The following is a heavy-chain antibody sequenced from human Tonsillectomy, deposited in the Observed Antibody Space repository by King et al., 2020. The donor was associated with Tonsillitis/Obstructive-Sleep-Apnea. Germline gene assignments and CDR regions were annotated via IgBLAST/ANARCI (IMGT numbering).Heavy chain of an antibody. CDR3: AREVRAGDTIFGVVIDFDY. Sequence: VQLQQWGAGLLKPSETLSLTCAVYGGSFSGYYWSWIRQPPGKGLEWIGEINHSGSTNYNPSLKSRVTISVDTSKNQFSLKLSSVTAADTAVYYWAREVRAGDTIFGVVIDFDYWGQGTLVTVSS. CDR2: INHSGST. CDR1: GGSFSGYY. V-gene: IGHV4-34*01. J-gene: IGHJ4*02. D-gene: IGHD3-3*01.